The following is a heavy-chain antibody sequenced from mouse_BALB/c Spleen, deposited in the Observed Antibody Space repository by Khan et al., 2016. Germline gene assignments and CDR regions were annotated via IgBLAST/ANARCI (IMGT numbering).Heavy chain of an antibody. J-gene: IGHJ4*01. CDR1: GYTFSSYF. V-gene: IGHV1S81*02. D-gene: IGHD1-1*01. CDR3: TRGLYYCSTGYGRYDAVDY. CDR2: IKPSNGGT. Sequence: QVQLQQSGAELVSPGASVKLSCKTSGYTFSSYFIYWVKQRPGQGLEWIGEIKPSNGGTNFNENFTSKATLTVDKSSSTSYIQLTSLTSEDSAVYYSTRGLYYCSTGYGRYDAVDYWGQGTSVTVSS.